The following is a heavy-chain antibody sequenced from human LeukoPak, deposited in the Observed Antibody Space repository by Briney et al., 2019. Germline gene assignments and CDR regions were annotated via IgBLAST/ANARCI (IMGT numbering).Heavy chain of an antibody. CDR1: GGSISSYY. V-gene: IGHV4-59*01. D-gene: IGHD3-3*01. CDR3: ARVYYDFWSGYYPDAFDI. J-gene: IGHJ3*02. CDR2: IYYSGST. Sequence: SEALSLTCTVSGGSISSYYWSWIRQPPGKGLEWIGYIYYSGSTNYNPSLKSRVTISVDTSKNQFSLKLSSVTAADTAVYYCARVYYDFWSGYYPDAFDIWGQGTMVTVSS.